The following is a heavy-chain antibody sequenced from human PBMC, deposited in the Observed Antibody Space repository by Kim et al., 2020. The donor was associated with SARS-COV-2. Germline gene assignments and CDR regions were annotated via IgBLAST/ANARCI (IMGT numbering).Heavy chain of an antibody. D-gene: IGHD5-12*01. J-gene: IGHJ3*02. V-gene: IGHV4-61*01. Sequence: SETLSLTCTVSGGSLSSDSYYWSWMRQPPGKGLEWIGYIYYIGSTNYNPSLKSRVTISVDTSKNQFSLKLSSVTAADTAVYYCARYIVDNDAFDIWGQGT. CDR3: ARYIVDNDAFDI. CDR1: GGSLSSDSYY. CDR2: IYYIGST.